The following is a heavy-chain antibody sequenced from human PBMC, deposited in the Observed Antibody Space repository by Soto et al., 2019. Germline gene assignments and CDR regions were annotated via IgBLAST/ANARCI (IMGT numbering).Heavy chain of an antibody. D-gene: IGHD3-22*01. J-gene: IGHJ4*02. CDR3: ARGAYYYDSSGLSY. CDR1: GFTFSSYS. V-gene: IGHV3-48*01. Sequence: PGASLRLSSGASGFTFSSYSMNWVRQAPGKGLEWVSYISSSSSTIYYADSVKGRFTISRDNAKNSLYLQMNSLRAEDTAVYYCARGAYYYDSSGLSYWGQGT. CDR2: ISSSSSTI.